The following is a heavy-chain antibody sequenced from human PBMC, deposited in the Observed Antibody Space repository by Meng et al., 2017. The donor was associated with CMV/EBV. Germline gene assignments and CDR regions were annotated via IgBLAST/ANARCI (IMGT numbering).Heavy chain of an antibody. Sequence: GGSLRLSCAASGFTFSSYAMHWVRQAPGKGLEWVAVISYDGSNKYYADSVKGRFTISRDNSKNTLYLQMNSLRAEDTAVYYCAKGKGSRLYGMDVWGQGTTVTVSS. CDR2: ISYDGSNK. V-gene: IGHV3-30*04. CDR1: GFTFSSYA. J-gene: IGHJ6*02. CDR3: AKGKGSRLYGMDV. D-gene: IGHD1-26*01.